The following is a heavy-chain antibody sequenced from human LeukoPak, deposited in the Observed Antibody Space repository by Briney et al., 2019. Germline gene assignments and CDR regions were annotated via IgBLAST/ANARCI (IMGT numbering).Heavy chain of an antibody. CDR3: TTDFAYN. J-gene: IGHJ4*02. Sequence: GRSLRLSCAASGFTFSSYGMHWVRQAPGKGLEWVAVISYDGSNKYYADSVKGRFTISRDNSKNTLYLQMNSLKTEDTAVYYCTTDFAYNWGQGTLVTVSS. CDR2: ISYDGSNK. CDR1: GFTFSSYG. V-gene: IGHV3-30*03. D-gene: IGHD2-21*01.